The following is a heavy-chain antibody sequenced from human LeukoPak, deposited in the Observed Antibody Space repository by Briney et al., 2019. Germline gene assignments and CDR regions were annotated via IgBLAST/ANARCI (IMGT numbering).Heavy chain of an antibody. J-gene: IGHJ3*02. D-gene: IGHD3-22*01. Sequence: PSETLSLTCTVSGGSISSSSYYWGWIRQPPGKGLEWIGSIYYSGSTYYNPSLKSRVTISVDTSKNQFSLKLSSVTAADTAVYYCAKDRPDSRAYYYESDAFDIWGQGTMVTVSS. CDR3: AKDRPDSRAYYYESDAFDI. V-gene: IGHV4-39*07. CDR1: GGSISSSSYY. CDR2: IYYSGST.